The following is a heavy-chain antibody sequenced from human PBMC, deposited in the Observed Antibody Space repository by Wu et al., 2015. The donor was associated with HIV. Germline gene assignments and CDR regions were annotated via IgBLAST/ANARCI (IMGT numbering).Heavy chain of an antibody. CDR2: ISAYNGNT. CDR1: GYTFTSYD. D-gene: IGHD2-2*01. J-gene: IGHJ6*03. V-gene: IGHV1-18*01. CDR3: ARADRRAPAAMDYYYYYMDV. Sequence: QVQLVQSGAEVKKPGSSVKVSCKASGYTFTSYDISWVRQAPGQGLEWMGWISAYNGNTNYAQKLQGRVTMTTDTSTSTAYMELRSLRSDDTAVYYCARADRRAPAAMDYYYYYMDVWGKGTTVTVSS.